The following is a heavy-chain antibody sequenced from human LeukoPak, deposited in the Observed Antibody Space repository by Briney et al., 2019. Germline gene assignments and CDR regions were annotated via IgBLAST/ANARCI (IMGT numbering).Heavy chain of an antibody. CDR3: ARLISTSSSRFSDY. D-gene: IGHD6-6*01. J-gene: IGHJ4*02. CDR1: GFTFSSYW. CDR2: ISISGENT. V-gene: IGHV3-23*01. Sequence: PGGSLRLSCAASGFTFSSYWMSWVRQAPGKGLEWVSAISISGENTYYADSVKGRFTISRDTSRNTLYLQMHSLRAEDTAVYYCARLISTSSSRFSDYWGQGTLVTVSS.